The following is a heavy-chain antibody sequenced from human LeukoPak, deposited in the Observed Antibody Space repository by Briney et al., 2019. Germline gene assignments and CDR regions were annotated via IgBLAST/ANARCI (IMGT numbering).Heavy chain of an antibody. V-gene: IGHV7-4-1*01. D-gene: IGHD3-10*01. J-gene: IGHJ4*02. CDR1: GYTFSDYT. CDR3: ARSSRGVIGLLDY. CDR2: INTNTGDP. Sequence: GASVKVSCKASGYTFSDYTINWVRQAPGQGLEWVGWINTNTGDPIYARGFKGRFVLSVDESVNTAYLEIASLQTEDNAVYYCARSSRGVIGLLDYWGQGTLVTVSS.